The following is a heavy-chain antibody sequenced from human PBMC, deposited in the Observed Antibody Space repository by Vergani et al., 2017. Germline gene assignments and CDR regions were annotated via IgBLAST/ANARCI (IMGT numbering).Heavy chain of an antibody. J-gene: IGHJ3*02. V-gene: IGHV3-9*01. D-gene: IGHD2-15*01. CDR2: ISWNSKSE. Sequence: EVHLVESGGDLVEPGRSLRLSCAASGFIFDDYAMHWVRQVPGKGLEWVSGISWNSKSEAYADSVKGRFAISRDNAKDSLYLQMNSLKTEDTAVYYCTTDNQQSSLGHCSVTNCYGGVFDIWGQGTVVTVSS. CDR1: GFIFDDYA. CDR3: TTDNQQSSLGHCSVTNCYGGVFDI.